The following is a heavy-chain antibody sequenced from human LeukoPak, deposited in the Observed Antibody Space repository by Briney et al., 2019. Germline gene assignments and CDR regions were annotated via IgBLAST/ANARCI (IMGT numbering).Heavy chain of an antibody. Sequence: ASVKYSCKASGYTFTSYYMHWVRQAPGQGLEWMGIINPIGGSTSYAQKFQGRVTMTRDTSTSTVYMELSSLGSEDTAVYYCARDRIMITFGGVPDWFDPWGQGTLVTVSS. CDR2: INPIGGST. CDR1: GYTFTSYY. J-gene: IGHJ5*02. D-gene: IGHD3-16*01. CDR3: ARDRIMITFGGVPDWFDP. V-gene: IGHV1-46*01.